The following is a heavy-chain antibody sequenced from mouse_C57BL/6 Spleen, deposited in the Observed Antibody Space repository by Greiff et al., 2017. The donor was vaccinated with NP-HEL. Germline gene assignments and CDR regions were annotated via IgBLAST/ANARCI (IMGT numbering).Heavy chain of an antibody. CDR2: IHPNSGST. CDR3: ARGLAYYGSSYGV. J-gene: IGHJ1*03. V-gene: IGHV1-64*01. D-gene: IGHD1-1*01. CDR1: GYTFTSYW. Sequence: QVQLQQPGAELVKPGGSVKLSCKASGYTFTSYWMHWVKQRPGQGLEWIGMIHPNSGSTNYNEKFKSKATLTVDKSSSTAYMQLSSLTSEDSAVYYCARGLAYYGSSYGVWGTGTTVTVSS.